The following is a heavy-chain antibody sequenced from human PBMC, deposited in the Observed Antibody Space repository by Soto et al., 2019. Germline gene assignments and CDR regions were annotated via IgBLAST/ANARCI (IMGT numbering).Heavy chain of an antibody. CDR1: GFNFSSYA. CDR2: ISGSGGST. CDR3: AKLQLWFPNYMDV. V-gene: IGHV3-23*01. J-gene: IGHJ6*03. Sequence: GGSLRVSCTASGFNFSSYAMSWVRQAPGKGLEWVSAISGSGGSTYYADSVKGRFTISRDNSKNTLYLQMNSLRAEDTAVYYCAKLQLWFPNYMDVWGKGTTVTVSS. D-gene: IGHD5-18*01.